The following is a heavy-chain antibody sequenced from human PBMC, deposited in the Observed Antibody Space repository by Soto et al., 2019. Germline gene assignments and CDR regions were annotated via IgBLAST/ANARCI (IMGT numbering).Heavy chain of an antibody. J-gene: IGHJ4*02. CDR2: IYYTGST. Sequence: QVQLQESGPGQVKPSETLSLTCTVSGGSVNSGSYYWSWIRQPPGKGLEWIGYIYYTGSTNYNPFHKSRVTISVDTSKYRCRLKLSSVTAADTAMYYCARDGGLNGIAAAGVSWGQGALVAVFS. V-gene: IGHV4-61*01. CDR3: ARDGGLNGIAAAGVS. D-gene: IGHD6-13*01. CDR1: GGSVNSGSYY.